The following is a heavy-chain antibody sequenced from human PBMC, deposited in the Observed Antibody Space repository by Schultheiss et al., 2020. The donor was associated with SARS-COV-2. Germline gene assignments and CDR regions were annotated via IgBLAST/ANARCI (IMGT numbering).Heavy chain of an antibody. Sequence: GGSLRLSCAASGFTVSNNYMSWVRQAPGKGLEWVSVIYSGGSTYYADSVKGRFTISRHNSKNTLYLQMNSLRAEDTAVYYCAREQYGLFDYWGQGTLVTVSS. CDR1: GFTVSNNY. CDR2: IYSGGST. V-gene: IGHV3-53*04. D-gene: IGHD3-10*01. J-gene: IGHJ4*02. CDR3: AREQYGLFDY.